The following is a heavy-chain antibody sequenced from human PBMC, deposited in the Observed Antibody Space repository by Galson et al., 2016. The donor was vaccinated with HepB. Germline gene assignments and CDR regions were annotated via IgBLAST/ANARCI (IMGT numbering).Heavy chain of an antibody. Sequence: SETLSLTCAVSGGSLSTRTWWSWVRQSPGKGLEWIGEIYHTGTTNYNPSLWSRITMSVDKSKNQFSLILSSVTAADTAVYYCASLGYCSGGDCYSVDWGQGTMVTVSS. J-gene: IGHJ4*02. D-gene: IGHD2-15*01. CDR1: GGSLSTRTW. CDR3: ASLGYCSGGDCYSVD. V-gene: IGHV4-4*02. CDR2: IYHTGTT.